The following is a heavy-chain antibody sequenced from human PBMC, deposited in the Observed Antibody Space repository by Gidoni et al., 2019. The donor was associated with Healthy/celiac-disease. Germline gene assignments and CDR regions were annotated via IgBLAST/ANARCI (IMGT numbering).Heavy chain of an antibody. CDR1: GGSISSGSYY. CDR3: ARLRFHGRFDL. Sequence: QVQLQESGPGLVKPSQTLSLTCPVSGGSISSGSYYWSWIRQPAGKGLEWIGRIYTSGSTNYNPSLKSRVIMSVDTSKNQFSLKLSSVTAADTAVYYCARLRFHGRFDLWGRGTLVTVSS. D-gene: IGHD3-3*01. V-gene: IGHV4-61*02. CDR2: IYTSGST. J-gene: IGHJ2*01.